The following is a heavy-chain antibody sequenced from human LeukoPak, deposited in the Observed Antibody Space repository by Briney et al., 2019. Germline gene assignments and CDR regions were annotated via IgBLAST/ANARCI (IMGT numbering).Heavy chain of an antibody. Sequence: GESLKISCKGSGXSFTSYWISWVRQMPRKGLEWMGRIDPSDSYTNYSPSFQGHVTISADRSISTAYLQWSSLRASDTAMYYCARVDTATEDYWGQGTLVTVSS. CDR3: ARVDTATEDY. V-gene: IGHV5-10-1*01. CDR2: IDPSDSYT. D-gene: IGHD5-18*01. J-gene: IGHJ4*02. CDR1: GXSFTSYW.